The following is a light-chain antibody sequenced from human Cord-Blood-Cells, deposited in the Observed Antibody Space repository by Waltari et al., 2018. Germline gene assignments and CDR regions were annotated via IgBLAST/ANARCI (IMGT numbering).Light chain of an antibody. CDR1: SSTIGSTT. Sequence: QSVLTQPPSASGTPGQRVTIPCSGSSSTIGSTTVTWYQQLPGTAPKLLIYRNNQRPSGVPDRFSGSKSGTSASLAISGLQAEDEADYYCAAWDDSLNGWVFGGGTKLTVL. J-gene: IGLJ3*02. V-gene: IGLV1-44*01. CDR3: AAWDDSLNGWV. CDR2: RNN.